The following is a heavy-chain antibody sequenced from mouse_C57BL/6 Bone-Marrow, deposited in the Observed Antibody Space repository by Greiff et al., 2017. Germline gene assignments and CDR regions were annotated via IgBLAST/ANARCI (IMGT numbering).Heavy chain of an antibody. CDR2: ISDGGSYT. Sequence: EVKLMESGGGLVKPGGSLKLSCAASGFTFSSYAMSWVRQTPEKRLEWVATISDGGSYTYYPDNVKGRFTISRDNAKNNLYLQMSHLKSEDTAMYYCASPYYYGSRVDYWCQGTSVTVSS. D-gene: IGHD1-1*01. CDR3: ASPYYYGSRVDY. CDR1: GFTFSSYA. V-gene: IGHV5-4*03. J-gene: IGHJ4*01.